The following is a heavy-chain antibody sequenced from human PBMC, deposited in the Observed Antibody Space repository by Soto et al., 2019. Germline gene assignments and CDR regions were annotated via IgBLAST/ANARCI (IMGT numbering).Heavy chain of an antibody. J-gene: IGHJ4*02. Sequence: ASVKVSCKVSGYTLTELSMHWVRQAPGKGLEWMGGFDPEDGETIYAQKFQGRVTMTEDTSTDTAYMELSSLRSEDTAVYYCATDELRYFDWSYDYWGQGTLVTVSS. CDR1: GYTLTELS. CDR2: FDPEDGET. V-gene: IGHV1-24*01. D-gene: IGHD3-9*01. CDR3: ATDELRYFDWSYDY.